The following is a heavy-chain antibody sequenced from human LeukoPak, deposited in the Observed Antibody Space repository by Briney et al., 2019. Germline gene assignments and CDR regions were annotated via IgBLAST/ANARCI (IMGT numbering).Heavy chain of an antibody. CDR3: ARKLYDSSRYGQTYYFDY. D-gene: IGHD3-22*01. CDR2: MNPNSGNT. J-gene: IGHJ4*02. CDR1: GYTFTSHT. V-gene: IGHV1-8*01. Sequence: ASVKVSCKTFGYTFTSHTITWVRQAPGQGLEWMGWMNPNSGNTGYAQKFQGRVTITRNTSISTAYMDLRSLRSDDTAVYYCARKLYDSSRYGQTYYFDYWGQGTLVTVSS.